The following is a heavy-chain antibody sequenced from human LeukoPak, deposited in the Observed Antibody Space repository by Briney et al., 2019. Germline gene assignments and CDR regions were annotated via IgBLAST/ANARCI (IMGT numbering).Heavy chain of an antibody. CDR3: ARRGNGLPPGY. V-gene: IGHV4-39*01. CDR2: IYYSGGS. CDR1: GGSISSSSYY. J-gene: IGHJ4*02. D-gene: IGHD4-23*01. Sequence: SETLSLTCTVSGGSISSSSYYWGWIRQPPGKGLEWTGSIYYSGGSYYTPSLKSRVTISVDTSKNQFALKLSSVTAADTAVYYCARRGNGLPPGYWGQGNLVTVSS.